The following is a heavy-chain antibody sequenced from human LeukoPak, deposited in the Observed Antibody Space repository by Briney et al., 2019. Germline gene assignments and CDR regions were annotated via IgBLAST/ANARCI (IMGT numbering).Heavy chain of an antibody. CDR2: ISAYNGNT. CDR1: GYTFTSYG. V-gene: IGHV1-18*01. D-gene: IGHD2-2*01. CDR3: ARATPRLGYCSSTSCYPYDY. J-gene: IGHJ4*02. Sequence: ASVKVSCKASGYTFTSYGINWVRQAPGQGLEWMGWISAYNGNTNYAQKLQGRVTMTTDTSTSTAYMELRSLRSDDTAVYYCARATPRLGYCSSTSCYPYDYWGQGTLVTVSS.